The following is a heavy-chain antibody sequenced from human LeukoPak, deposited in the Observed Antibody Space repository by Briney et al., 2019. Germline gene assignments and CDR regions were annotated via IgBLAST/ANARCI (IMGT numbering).Heavy chain of an antibody. J-gene: IGHJ3*02. V-gene: IGHV4-4*02. CDR1: GGSISSSNW. CDR3: ASLLPTIPSRKPHMGAFDI. D-gene: IGHD5-12*01. CDR2: IYHSGST. Sequence: SETLSLTCAVSGGSISSSNWWSWVRQPPGKGLEWIGEIYHSGSTNYNPSLKSRVTISVDKSKNQFSLKLSSVTAADTAVYYCASLLPTIPSRKPHMGAFDIWGQGTMVTVSS.